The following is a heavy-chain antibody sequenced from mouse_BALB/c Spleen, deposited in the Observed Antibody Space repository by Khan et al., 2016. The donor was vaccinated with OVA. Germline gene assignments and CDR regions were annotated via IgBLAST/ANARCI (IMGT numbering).Heavy chain of an antibody. CDR1: GYTFTSYG. CDR3: ARPPYCSYTLDY. V-gene: IGHV9-3-1*01. CDR2: INTYTGEP. Sequence: QIQLVQSGPELKKPGETVKISCKASGYTFTSYGMNWVKQSPGKALKWMGWINTYTGEPTYADDFKGRFAFSLDTSASTAYLQINNLKNEDTATYFCARPPYCSYTLDYWGQGTSVTVSS. J-gene: IGHJ4*01. D-gene: IGHD2-10*01.